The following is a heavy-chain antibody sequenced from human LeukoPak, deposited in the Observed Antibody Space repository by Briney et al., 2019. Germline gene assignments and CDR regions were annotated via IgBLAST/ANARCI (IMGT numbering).Heavy chain of an antibody. V-gene: IGHV4-59*13. CDR3: ARAGRFTSGRSYFFDT. CDR1: GGSISGYY. D-gene: IGHD3-3*01. Sequence: SETLSLTCSVSGGSISGYYWSWIRQPPGKGQEWIAYVSYSGNTNYSPSLKNRVSISVDPSNNRFSLQLRSVTAADTAFYYCARAGRFTSGRSYFFDTWGQGTLVTVS. CDR2: VSYSGNT. J-gene: IGHJ4*02.